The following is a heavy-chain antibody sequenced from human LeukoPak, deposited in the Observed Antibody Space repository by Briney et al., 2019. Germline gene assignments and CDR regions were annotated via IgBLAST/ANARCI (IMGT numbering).Heavy chain of an antibody. J-gene: IGHJ3*02. V-gene: IGHV4-4*02. D-gene: IGHD6-25*01. CDR3: ARVSVARGAFDI. CDR2: IYHSGST. Sequence: SETLSLTCTVSGGSISSSNWWSWVRQPPGKGLEWIGEIYHSGSTNYNPSLKSRVTISVDKSKNQFSLKLYSVTAADTAVYYCARVSVARGAFDIWGQGTMVTVSS. CDR1: GGSISSSNW.